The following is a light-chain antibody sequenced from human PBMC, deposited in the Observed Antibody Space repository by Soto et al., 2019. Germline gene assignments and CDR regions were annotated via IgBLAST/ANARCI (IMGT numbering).Light chain of an antibody. J-gene: IGKJ4*01. Sequence: EIVMTQSPATVSVSPGEGATLSCWASRSVSTNFAWYQQKPGQAPRLLISGASTRATGIPARFSGSGSGTEFTLTISRLQSEDLGFYYCQQYHDWPLTFGGGTKVEIK. CDR1: RSVSTN. CDR3: QQYHDWPLT. CDR2: GAS. V-gene: IGKV3-15*01.